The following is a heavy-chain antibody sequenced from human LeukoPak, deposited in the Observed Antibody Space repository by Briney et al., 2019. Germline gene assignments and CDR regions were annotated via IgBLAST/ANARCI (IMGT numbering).Heavy chain of an antibody. Sequence: GGSLRLSCAASGFTFSGYSMNWVRQAPGKGLEWVSHISSTSSTIYYADSVKGRFTISRDNAKNSLYLQMNSLRAEDTAVYYCARGLSYYDFWSAPPWGQGTLVTVSS. J-gene: IGHJ4*02. CDR1: GFTFSGYS. CDR3: ARGLSYYDFWSAPP. D-gene: IGHD3-3*01. V-gene: IGHV3-48*01. CDR2: ISSTSSTI.